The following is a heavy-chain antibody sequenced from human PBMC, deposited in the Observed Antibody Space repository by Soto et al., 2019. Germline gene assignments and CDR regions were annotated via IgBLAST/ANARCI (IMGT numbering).Heavy chain of an antibody. CDR3: AKDPLTYYYDSSGYYDY. Sequence: TGGSLRLSCAASGFTFSSYGMHWVRQAPGKGLEWVAVISYDGSNKYYADPVKGRFTISRDNSKNMLYLQMNSLRAEDTAVYYCAKDPLTYYYDSSGYYDYWGQGTLVTVSS. V-gene: IGHV3-30*18. J-gene: IGHJ4*02. CDR2: ISYDGSNK. D-gene: IGHD3-22*01. CDR1: GFTFSSYG.